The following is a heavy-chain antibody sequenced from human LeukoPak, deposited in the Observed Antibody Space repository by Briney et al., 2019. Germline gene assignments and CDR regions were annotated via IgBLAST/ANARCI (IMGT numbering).Heavy chain of an antibody. CDR2: INIDGSEQ. J-gene: IGHJ4*02. D-gene: IGHD2-21*01. CDR3: VKYGGDLGVAFDC. Sequence: GGSLRLSCAASGFTFSNYWMSWVRQAPGKVLDWVANINIDGSEQYYVDSFKGRFTISRDNAKNSLYLQMNSLRAEDTAVYYCVKYGGDLGVAFDCWGQGTLVTVSS. CDR1: GFTFSNYW. V-gene: IGHV3-7*01.